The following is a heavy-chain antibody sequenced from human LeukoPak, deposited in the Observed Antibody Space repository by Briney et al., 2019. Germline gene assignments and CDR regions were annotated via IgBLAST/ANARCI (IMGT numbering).Heavy chain of an antibody. D-gene: IGHD2-2*01. CDR2: ISGSGGST. Sequence: GGSLRLSCAASGFTFSSYAMRWVRQAPGKGLEWVSAISGSGGSTYYGDSVKGRFTISRDNSNNKLYLQMNSLRADDTAVYYCAKGPICSRFLYFYYWGQGTLVTVSS. CDR3: AKGPICSRFLYFYY. V-gene: IGHV3-23*01. J-gene: IGHJ4*02. CDR1: GFTFSSYA.